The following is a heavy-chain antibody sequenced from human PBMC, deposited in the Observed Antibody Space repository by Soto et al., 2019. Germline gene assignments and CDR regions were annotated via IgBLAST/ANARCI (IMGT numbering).Heavy chain of an antibody. CDR2: IYYSGST. CDR1: GGSISSGGYY. Sequence: SETLSLTCTVSGGSISSGGYYWSWLRQHPGKGLEWIGYIYYSGSTYYNPSLKSRVTISVDTSKNQFSLKLSSVTAADTAVYYCSRGPGGVRYPGWLSYFAYWGQGTLVTVSS. V-gene: IGHV4-31*03. CDR3: SRGPGGVRYPGWLSYFAY. D-gene: IGHD3-16*01. J-gene: IGHJ4*02.